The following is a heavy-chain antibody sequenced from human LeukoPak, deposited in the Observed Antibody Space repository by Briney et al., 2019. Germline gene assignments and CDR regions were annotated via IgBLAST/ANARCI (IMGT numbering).Heavy chain of an antibody. D-gene: IGHD3-22*01. CDR3: AQSYDSGGYPLGDS. CDR1: GFSGPSSA. CDR2: IGAGASNK. Sequence: VGSLRLSCTASGFSGPSSAMAWVRQAPGKGLEWVSHIGAGASNKYYADSVKGGFTISRDYSRKTVYLQMNSLRAEDTAVYYCAQSYDSGGYPLGDSWGQGTLVTVTS. J-gene: IGHJ4*02. V-gene: IGHV3-23*01.